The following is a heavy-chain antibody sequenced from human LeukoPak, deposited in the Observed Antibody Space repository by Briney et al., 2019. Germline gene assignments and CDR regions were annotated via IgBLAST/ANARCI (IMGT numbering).Heavy chain of an antibody. Sequence: WGSLRLSCEGSGFIFSHYWMSWLRQAPGKEPEWVAIIKLFGDEQYYGDSVKGRFIISRDNARNLLYLQMHSLRADDTAMYYCARALTTDHSGRWFDPWGQGTLVTVSS. V-gene: IGHV3-7*01. CDR2: IKLFGDEQ. CDR3: ARALTTDHSGRWFDP. J-gene: IGHJ5*02. D-gene: IGHD4-17*01. CDR1: GFIFSHYW.